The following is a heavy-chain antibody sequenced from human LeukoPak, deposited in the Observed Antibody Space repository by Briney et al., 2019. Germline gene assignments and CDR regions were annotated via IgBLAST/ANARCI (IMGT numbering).Heavy chain of an antibody. CDR3: ARGVSYYDSSGYYNEYFQH. D-gene: IGHD3-22*01. CDR2: INHSGST. V-gene: IGHV4-34*01. CDR1: GGSFSGYY. Sequence: SETLSLTCAVYGGSFSGYYWSWIRQPPGKGLEWIGEINHSGSTNYNPSLKSRVTISVDTSKNQFSLKLSSVTAADTAVYYCARGVSYYDSSGYYNEYFQHWGQGTLVTVSS. J-gene: IGHJ1*01.